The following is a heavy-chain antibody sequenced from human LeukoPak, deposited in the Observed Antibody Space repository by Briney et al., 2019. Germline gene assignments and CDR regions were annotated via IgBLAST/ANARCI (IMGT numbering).Heavy chain of an antibody. CDR3: AKAFVEMAI. CDR1: GFTFSSYG. V-gene: IGHV3-30*18. J-gene: IGHJ4*02. CDR2: ISYDGSNK. D-gene: IGHD5-24*01. Sequence: PGRSLRLSCAASGFTFSSYGMHWVRQAPGKGLEWVAVISYDGSNKYYADSVKGRFTISGDNSKNTLYLQMNSLRAEDTAVYYCAKAFVEMAIWGQGTLVTVSS.